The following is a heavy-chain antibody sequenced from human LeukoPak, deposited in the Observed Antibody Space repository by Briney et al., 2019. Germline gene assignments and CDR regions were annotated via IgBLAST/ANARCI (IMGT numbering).Heavy chain of an antibody. J-gene: IGHJ5*02. CDR3: AGRGQQLVFGWFDP. Sequence: SETLSLTCTVSGGSISSYYWSWIRQPPGKGLEWIGYIYYSGSTNYNPSLKSRVTISVDTSKNQFSLKLSSVTAADTAVYYCAGRGQQLVFGWFDPWGQGTLVTVSS. D-gene: IGHD6-13*01. V-gene: IGHV4-59*08. CDR1: GGSISSYY. CDR2: IYYSGST.